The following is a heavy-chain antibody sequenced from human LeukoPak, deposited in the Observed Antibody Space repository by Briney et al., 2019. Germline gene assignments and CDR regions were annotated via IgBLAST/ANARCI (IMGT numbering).Heavy chain of an antibody. Sequence: GGSLRLSCAASGFTFSSYAMSWVRQAPGKGLEWVSAISGSGGSTYYADSVKGRFTISRDNSKNTLYLQMNSLRAEDTAVYYCAKNPGSYYSRPITIRDYYMDVWGKGTTVTVSS. CDR1: GFTFSSYA. V-gene: IGHV3-23*01. J-gene: IGHJ6*03. CDR3: AKNPGSYYSRPITIRDYYMDV. CDR2: ISGSGGST. D-gene: IGHD3-10*01.